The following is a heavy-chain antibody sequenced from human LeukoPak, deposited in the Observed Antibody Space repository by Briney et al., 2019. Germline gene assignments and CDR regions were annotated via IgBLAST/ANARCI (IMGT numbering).Heavy chain of an antibody. CDR3: ARVLVGSSSPPMDY. D-gene: IGHD6-6*01. Sequence: ATVKVSCKASGYTFTSYDINWVRQATGQGLEWMGWMNPNSGNTGYVQKFQGRVTMTRNTSISTAYMELSSLRSEDTAVYYCARVLVGSSSPPMDYWGQGTLVTVSS. V-gene: IGHV1-8*01. CDR1: GYTFTSYD. CDR2: MNPNSGNT. J-gene: IGHJ4*02.